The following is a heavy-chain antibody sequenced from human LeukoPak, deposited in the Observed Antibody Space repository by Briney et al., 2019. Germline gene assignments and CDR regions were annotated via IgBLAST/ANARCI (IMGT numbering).Heavy chain of an antibody. Sequence: PGGSLRLSCAASGFTFSSYWMSWVRQAPGKGLEWVANIKQDGSEKYYVDSVEGRFTISRDNAKNSLYLQMNSLRAEDTAVYYCARGQDDYSNYFDYWGQGTLVTVSS. J-gene: IGHJ4*02. V-gene: IGHV3-7*04. CDR2: IKQDGSEK. CDR3: ARGQDDYSNYFDY. D-gene: IGHD4-11*01. CDR1: GFTFSSYW.